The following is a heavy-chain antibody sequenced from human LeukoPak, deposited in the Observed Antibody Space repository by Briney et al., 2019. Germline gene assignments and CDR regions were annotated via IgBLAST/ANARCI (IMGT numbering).Heavy chain of an antibody. CDR2: ISGSDGST. V-gene: IGHV3-23*01. CDR1: GFTFSSYA. J-gene: IGHJ4*02. CDR3: AKDSAKKYDDY. D-gene: IGHD2/OR15-2a*01. Sequence: GGSLRLSCAASGFTFSSYAMSWVRQAPGKGLEWVSGISGSDGSTNYADSVKGRFTISRENSKSTLYLQMNSLRAEDTAVYYCAKDSAKKYDDYWGQGTLVTVSS.